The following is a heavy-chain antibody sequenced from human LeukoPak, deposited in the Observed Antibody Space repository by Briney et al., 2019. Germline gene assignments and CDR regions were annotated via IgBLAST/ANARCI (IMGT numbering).Heavy chain of an antibody. CDR3: ARISGIAAAGLFDY. Sequence: GGSLRLSCAASGFTFSSYAMSWVRQAPGKGLEWVSAISGSGGSTYYADSVKGRFTISRDNAKNSLYLQMNSLRAEDTAVYYCARISGIAAAGLFDYWGQGTLVTVSS. CDR1: GFTFSSYA. J-gene: IGHJ4*02. V-gene: IGHV3-23*01. CDR2: ISGSGGST. D-gene: IGHD6-13*01.